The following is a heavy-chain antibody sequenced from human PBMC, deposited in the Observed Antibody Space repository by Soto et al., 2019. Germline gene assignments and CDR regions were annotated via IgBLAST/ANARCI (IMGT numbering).Heavy chain of an antibody. D-gene: IGHD2-8*01. CDR1: GFTFSSYA. J-gene: IGHJ3*02. CDR3: ARDVRGCTNGVCYTDDAFDI. V-gene: IGHV3-30-3*01. CDR2: ISYDGSNK. Sequence: GGSLRLSCAASGFTFSSYAMHWVRQAPGKGLEWVAVISYDGSNKYYADSVKGRFTISRDNSKNTLYLQMNSLRAEDTAVYYCARDVRGCTNGVCYTDDAFDIWGQGTMVTVSS.